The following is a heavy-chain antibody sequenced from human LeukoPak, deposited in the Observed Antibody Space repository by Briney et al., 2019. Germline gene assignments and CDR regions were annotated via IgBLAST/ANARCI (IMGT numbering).Heavy chain of an antibody. V-gene: IGHV4-59*01. J-gene: IGHJ3*02. CDR2: IYYSGST. CDR1: GGSTSSYY. D-gene: IGHD5-24*01. Sequence: NPSETLSLTCTVSGGSTSSYYWSWIRQPPGKGLEWIGYIYYSGSTNYNPSLKSRVTISVDTSKNQFSLKLSSVTAADTAVYYCARATGLREMADAFDIWGQGTMVTVSS. CDR3: ARATGLREMADAFDI.